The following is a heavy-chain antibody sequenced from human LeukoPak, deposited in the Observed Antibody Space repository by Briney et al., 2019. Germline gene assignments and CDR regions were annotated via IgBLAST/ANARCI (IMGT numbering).Heavy chain of an antibody. CDR1: GGSFSGYY. D-gene: IGHD2/OR15-2a*01. CDR3: ARGQNVTVGY. Sequence: SETLSLTCAVYGGSFSGYYWGWIRQPPGKGLEWIGEINHSGSTNYNPSLKSRVTISVDTSKNQFSLKLSSVTAADTAVYYCARGQNVTVGYWGQGTLVTVSS. J-gene: IGHJ4*02. V-gene: IGHV4-34*01. CDR2: INHSGST.